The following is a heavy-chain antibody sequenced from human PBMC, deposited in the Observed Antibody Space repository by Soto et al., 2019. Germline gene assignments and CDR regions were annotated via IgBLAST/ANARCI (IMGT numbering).Heavy chain of an antibody. Sequence: QVQLVQSGAEVKKPGSSVKVSCKASGGTFSSYAISWVRQAPGQGLEWMGGIIPIFGTANYAQKLQGGVTINADESTSTAYMELSSIRSEDTAVYYCARSDDGDYDRPPGGAYYYGMDVWGQGTTVTVSS. V-gene: IGHV1-69*01. CDR3: ARSDDGDYDRPPGGAYYYGMDV. CDR1: GGTFSSYA. D-gene: IGHD4-17*01. CDR2: IIPIFGTA. J-gene: IGHJ6*02.